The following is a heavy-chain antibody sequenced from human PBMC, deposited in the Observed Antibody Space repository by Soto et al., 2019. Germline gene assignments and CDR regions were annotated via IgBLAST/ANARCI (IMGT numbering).Heavy chain of an antibody. J-gene: IGHJ4*02. D-gene: IGHD4-17*01. Sequence: GGSLRLSCAASGFTFSSYGMHWVRQAPGKGLEWVAVISYDGSNKYYADSVKGRFTISRDNSKNTLYLQMNSLRAEDTAVYYCARDHMTTVTPGYYFDYWGQGTLVTISS. V-gene: IGHV3-30*03. CDR2: ISYDGSNK. CDR1: GFTFSSYG. CDR3: ARDHMTTVTPGYYFDY.